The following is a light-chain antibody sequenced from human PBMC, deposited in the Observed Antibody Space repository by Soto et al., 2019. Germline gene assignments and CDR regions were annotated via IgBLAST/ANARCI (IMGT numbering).Light chain of an antibody. J-gene: IGLJ1*01. V-gene: IGLV1-47*01. CDR1: SSNIGSNY. Sequence: QSVLTQPPSASGTPGQRVTISCSGSSSNIGSNYVYWYQQLPGTAPKLLIYRNNQRPSGVPDRFSGSKSGTSASLAISGLRSEDVADSYCQAWDTRLSGLALGTGTKLT. CDR2: RNN. CDR3: QAWDTRLSGLA.